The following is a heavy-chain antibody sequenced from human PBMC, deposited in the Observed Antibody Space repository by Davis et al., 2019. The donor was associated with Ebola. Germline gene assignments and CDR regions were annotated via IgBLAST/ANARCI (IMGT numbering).Heavy chain of an antibody. Sequence: PGGSLRLSCAASGFTFSNAWMNWVRQAPGKGLEWVGRIKSKPDGGTTDYAAPAKGRFTISRDDSKNMLYLQMNSLKSEDTAVYYCTTDGCSSASCQSGDFDYWGQGTLVTVSS. CDR3: TTDGCSSASCQSGDFDY. V-gene: IGHV3-15*07. CDR1: GFTFSNAW. J-gene: IGHJ4*02. CDR2: IKSKPDGGTT. D-gene: IGHD2-2*01.